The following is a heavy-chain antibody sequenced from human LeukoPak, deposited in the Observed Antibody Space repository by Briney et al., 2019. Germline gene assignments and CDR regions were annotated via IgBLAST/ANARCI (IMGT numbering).Heavy chain of an antibody. CDR2: IYDGGST. D-gene: IGHD3-3*01. V-gene: IGHV3-66*01. J-gene: IGHJ4*02. CDR1: GFTVSSYY. Sequence: GGSLRLSCAASGFTVSSYYMTWVRQAPGKGLEWVSIIYDGGSTYYADSVKGRFSISRDSSKNSLYLQMNSLRAEDTAVYYCARWGLYDFWSGSDYWGQGTLVTVSS. CDR3: ARWGLYDFWSGSDY.